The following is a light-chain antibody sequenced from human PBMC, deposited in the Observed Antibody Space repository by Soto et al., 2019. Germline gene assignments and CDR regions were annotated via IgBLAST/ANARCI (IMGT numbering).Light chain of an antibody. CDR2: DAS. Sequence: DIQMTQSPSTLSASVGDRFTITFRASQSISSWLAWYQQKPGKAPKLLIYDASSLESGVPSRFSGSGSGTEFTLTISSLQPDDFATYYCQQLHGYPITFGQGTRLEIK. CDR3: QQLHGYPIT. CDR1: QSISSW. V-gene: IGKV1-5*01. J-gene: IGKJ5*01.